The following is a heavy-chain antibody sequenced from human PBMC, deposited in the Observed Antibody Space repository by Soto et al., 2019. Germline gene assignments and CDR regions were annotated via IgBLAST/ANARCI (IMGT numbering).Heavy chain of an antibody. CDR3: ARDGGRHSGGIDY. CDR2: SIPIFGTA. V-gene: IGHV1-69*01. J-gene: IGHJ4*02. D-gene: IGHD1-26*01. CDR1: GGTFSSYS. Sequence: QVQLVQSGAEVKKPGSSVKVSCKASGGTFSSYSINWVRQAPGQGLEWMGESIPIFGTANYAQKFQGRVTITADESTSTAYMELSSLRTEDTAVYDCARDGGRHSGGIDYWGQGTLVTVSS.